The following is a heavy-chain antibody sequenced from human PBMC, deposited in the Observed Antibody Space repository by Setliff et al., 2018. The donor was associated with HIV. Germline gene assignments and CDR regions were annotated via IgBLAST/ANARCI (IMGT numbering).Heavy chain of an antibody. D-gene: IGHD3-3*01. V-gene: IGHV3-7*01. CDR2: IKEDGSEK. Sequence: GSLRLSCAASGFSFSFYWMSWVRQAPGKGLEWVANIKEDGSEKYYVDSVRGRFTISRDNAKNSLYLQMNSLRAEDTAVYYCTGGREWFYSWFDPWGQGSLVTVSS. CDR1: GFSFSFYW. J-gene: IGHJ5*02. CDR3: TGGREWFYSWFDP.